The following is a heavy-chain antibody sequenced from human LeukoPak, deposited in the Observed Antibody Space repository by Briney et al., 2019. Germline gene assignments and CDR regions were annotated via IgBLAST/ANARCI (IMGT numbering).Heavy chain of an antibody. V-gene: IGHV4-61*02. Sequence: NTSETLSLTCIGSGGSISSGSYYWSWIRQPPRNRLEWIGRIYTSGITNSNPSLKSRVTISVDTSKNHFSLKLSSVTAADTAVYYCARQFWSGIWFDPWGQGTLVTVSS. CDR3: ARQFWSGIWFDP. CDR1: GGSISSGSYY. J-gene: IGHJ5*02. D-gene: IGHD3-3*01. CDR2: IYTSGIT.